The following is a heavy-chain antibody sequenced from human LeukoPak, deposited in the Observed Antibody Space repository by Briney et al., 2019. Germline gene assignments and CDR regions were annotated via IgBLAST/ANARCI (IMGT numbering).Heavy chain of an antibody. CDR3: ARDPQSVTTMKNAFDL. CDR1: EGTFTSHV. J-gene: IGHJ3*01. V-gene: IGHV1-69*10. Sequence: SVKVSCKSSEGTFTSHVITWVRQAPGQGLEWMGSIIPIFGMIHYAQKFQGRVTTTADKSTTTAFMELNSLISEDTAVYYCARDPQSVTTMKNAFDLWGQGTVVIVSS. D-gene: IGHD4-17*01. CDR2: IIPIFGMI.